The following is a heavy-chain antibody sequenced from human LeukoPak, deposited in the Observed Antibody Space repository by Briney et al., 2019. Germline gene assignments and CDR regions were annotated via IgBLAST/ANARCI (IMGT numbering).Heavy chain of an antibody. J-gene: IGHJ5*02. D-gene: IGHD3-22*01. Sequence: TGESLKISCKGSGYSFTSYWIGWVRQMPGKGLEWMGIIYPGDSDTRYSPSFQGQVTISADKSISTAYLQWSSLKASDTAMYYCARHGYYDSSGYYWNWFDPWGQGPLVTVSS. V-gene: IGHV5-51*01. CDR1: GYSFTSYW. CDR2: IYPGDSDT. CDR3: ARHGYYDSSGYYWNWFDP.